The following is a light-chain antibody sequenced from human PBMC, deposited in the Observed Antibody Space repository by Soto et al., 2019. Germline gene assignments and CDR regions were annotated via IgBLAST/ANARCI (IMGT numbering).Light chain of an antibody. CDR1: QSVSSSH. V-gene: IGKV3-20*01. Sequence: EIVLTQSPGTLSLSPGEGATLSCRASQSVSSSHLAWYQQKPGQAPRLLIYGASSRATGIPDRFSGSGSGTDFTLTISRLEPEDFAVYYCQQYGSSLTWTFGQGTKVEIK. CDR2: GAS. J-gene: IGKJ1*01. CDR3: QQYGSSLTWT.